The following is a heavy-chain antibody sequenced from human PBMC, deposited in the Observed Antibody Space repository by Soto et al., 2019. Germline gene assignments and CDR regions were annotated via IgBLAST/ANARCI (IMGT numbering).Heavy chain of an antibody. Sequence: ASVKVSCKASGGTFSSYAISWVRQAPGQGLEWMGGIIPIFGTANYAQKFQGRVTITADESTSTAYMELSSLRSEDTAVYYCARSTTGEEDFDYWGQGTLVTVSS. CDR2: IIPIFGTA. CDR1: GGTFSSYA. CDR3: ARSTTGEEDFDY. D-gene: IGHD7-27*01. J-gene: IGHJ4*02. V-gene: IGHV1-69*13.